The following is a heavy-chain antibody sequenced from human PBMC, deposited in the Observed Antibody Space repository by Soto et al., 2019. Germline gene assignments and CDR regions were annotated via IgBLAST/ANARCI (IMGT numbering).Heavy chain of an antibody. CDR3: ARGKIIGRDIVVVPAAMAGYGMDV. V-gene: IGHV3-30-3*01. CDR2: ISYDGSNK. D-gene: IGHD2-2*01. Sequence: GGSLRLSCAASGFTFSSYAMHWVRQAPGKGLEWVAVISYDGSNKYYADSVKGRFTISRDNSKNTLYLQMNSLRAEDTAVYYCARGKIIGRDIVVVPAAMAGYGMDVWGQGTTVTVSS. J-gene: IGHJ6*02. CDR1: GFTFSSYA.